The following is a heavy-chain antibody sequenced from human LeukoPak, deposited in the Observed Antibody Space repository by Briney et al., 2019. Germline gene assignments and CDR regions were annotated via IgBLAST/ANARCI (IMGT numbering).Heavy chain of an antibody. D-gene: IGHD3-22*01. CDR3: ARIKDSTGYSQFDY. J-gene: IGHJ4*02. CDR2: IYPGDSDT. CDR1: GYSFISYW. Sequence: GESLKISCKGSGYSFISYWIGWVRQMPGKGLEWMGIIYPGDSDTRYSPSFQGQVTISADKSISTAYLQWSSLKASDTAMFYCARIKDSTGYSQFDYWGQGTLVTVSS. V-gene: IGHV5-51*01.